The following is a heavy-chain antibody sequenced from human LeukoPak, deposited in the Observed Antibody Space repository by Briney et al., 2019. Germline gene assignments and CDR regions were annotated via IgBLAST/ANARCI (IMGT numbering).Heavy chain of an antibody. V-gene: IGHV1-2*06. D-gene: IGHD2-15*01. CDR3: ASPLSTSYCSGGSCYDFYHYYGMDV. CDR2: INPNSGGT. Sequence: ASVKVSCKASGYTFTGYYMHWVRQAPGQGLEWMGRINPNSGGTNYAQKFQGRVTMTRDTSISTAYMELSRLRSDDTAVYYCASPLSTSYCSGGSCYDFYHYYGMDVWGQGTTVTVSS. CDR1: GYTFTGYY. J-gene: IGHJ6*02.